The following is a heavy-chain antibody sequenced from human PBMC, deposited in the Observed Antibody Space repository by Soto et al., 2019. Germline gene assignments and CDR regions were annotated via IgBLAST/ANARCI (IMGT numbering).Heavy chain of an antibody. V-gene: IGHV4-59*01. CDR1: GGSISSYY. D-gene: IGHD6-19*01. J-gene: IGHJ4*02. CDR3: VRVYSSGWYWYGTGRNRRSFDY. Sequence: SETLSLTCTVSGGSISSYYWSWIRQPPGKGLEWIGYIYYSGSTNYNPYLKSRVTISVDTSKNQSSLNLSSVTAADTAVYYCVRVYSSGWYWYGTGRNRRSFDYWGEGTLVTLSS. CDR2: IYYSGST.